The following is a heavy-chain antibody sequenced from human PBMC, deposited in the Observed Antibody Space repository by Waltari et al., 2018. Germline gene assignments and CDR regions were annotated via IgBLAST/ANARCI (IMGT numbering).Heavy chain of an antibody. Sequence: QVQLQESCPGLVKPSETLSLTCPVSGGSLSSSYWSWLRTPAGQGLEWIGRIYTSGSTNYNPSLKSRVTMSVDTSKNQFSLKLSSVTAADTAVYYCARAGLKWLAPNDYWGQGTLVTVSS. V-gene: IGHV4-4*07. CDR2: IYTSGST. D-gene: IGHD6-19*01. CDR1: GGSLSSSY. J-gene: IGHJ4*02. CDR3: ARAGLKWLAPNDY.